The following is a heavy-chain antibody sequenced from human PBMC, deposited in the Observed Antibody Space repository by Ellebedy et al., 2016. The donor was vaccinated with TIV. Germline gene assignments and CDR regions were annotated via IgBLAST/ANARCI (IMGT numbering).Heavy chain of an antibody. D-gene: IGHD3-22*01. V-gene: IGHV3-23*01. Sequence: GGSLRLSCAASGFTFSSYAMSWVRQAPGKGLEWVSAISGSGGSTYYADSVKGRFTISRDNSKNTLYLQMNSLRAEDTAVYYCAKVRTGVVVITANFDYWGQGTLVTVSS. CDR3: AKVRTGVVVITANFDY. J-gene: IGHJ4*02. CDR1: GFTFSSYA. CDR2: ISGSGGST.